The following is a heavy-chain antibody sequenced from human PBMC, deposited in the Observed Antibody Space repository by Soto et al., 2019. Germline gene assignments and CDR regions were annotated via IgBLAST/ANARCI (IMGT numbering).Heavy chain of an antibody. Sequence: GGSLRLSCAASGFTFSSYAMSGVRQAPGKGLEWVSAISGSGGSTYYADSVKDRFTISRDNSKNTLYLQMNSLRAEDTAVYYCAPRDTYGGFDYWGQGTLVTVSS. J-gene: IGHJ4*02. CDR2: ISGSGGST. CDR1: GFTFSSYA. V-gene: IGHV3-23*01. CDR3: APRDTYGGFDY. D-gene: IGHD4-17*01.